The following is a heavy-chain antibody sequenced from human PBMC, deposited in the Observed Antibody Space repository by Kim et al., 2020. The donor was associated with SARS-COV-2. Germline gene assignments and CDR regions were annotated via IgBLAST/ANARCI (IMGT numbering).Heavy chain of an antibody. V-gene: IGHV3-23*01. J-gene: IGHJ4*02. CDR3: AKRALSENYFDY. Sequence: YADTVDGRFTISRDNSKNTVYLHMNSLRAEDTAIYYCAKRALSENYFDYWGQGTLVTVSS.